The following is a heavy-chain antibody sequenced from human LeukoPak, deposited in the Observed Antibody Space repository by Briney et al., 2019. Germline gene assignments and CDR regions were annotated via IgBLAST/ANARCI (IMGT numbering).Heavy chain of an antibody. CDR2: ISASGGST. CDR1: GFTFSTFA. J-gene: IGHJ3*02. D-gene: IGHD3-9*01. CDR3: ASRQYDILTGYDGALDI. V-gene: IGHV3-23*01. Sequence: GGSLRLSCAASGFTFSTFAMSWVRQAPGKGLEWVSIISASGGSTYYADSVKGQFTISRDNSKNTLYLQMNSLRAEDTAVYYCASRQYDILTGYDGALDIWGQGTMVTVSS.